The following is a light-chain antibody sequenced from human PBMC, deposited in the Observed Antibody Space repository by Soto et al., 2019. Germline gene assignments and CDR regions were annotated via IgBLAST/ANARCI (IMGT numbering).Light chain of an antibody. J-gene: IGKJ1*01. V-gene: IGKV3-15*01. Sequence: DIVMTQSPGSLSVSPGERVTLSCRAGQSVGSVLAWYQQKPGQAPRLLSYGASTRATGIPARFSGSGSGTEFTLTISSLQSEDFAVYYCQQYNNWPRTFGQGTKV. CDR2: GAS. CDR3: QQYNNWPRT. CDR1: QSVGSV.